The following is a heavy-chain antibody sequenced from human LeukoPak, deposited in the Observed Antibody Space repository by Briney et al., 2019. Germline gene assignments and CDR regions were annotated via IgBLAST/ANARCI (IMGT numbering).Heavy chain of an antibody. CDR1: GGSISSYY. CDR3: ARLTGYDWESSYDY. V-gene: IGHV4-34*01. J-gene: IGHJ4*02. CDR2: INHSGST. Sequence: EASETLSLTCTVSGGSISSYYWSWIRQPPGKGLEWIGEINHSGSTNYNPSLKSRVTISVDTSKNQFSLKLSSVTAADTAVYYCARLTGYDWESSYDYWGQGTLVTVSS. D-gene: IGHD5-12*01.